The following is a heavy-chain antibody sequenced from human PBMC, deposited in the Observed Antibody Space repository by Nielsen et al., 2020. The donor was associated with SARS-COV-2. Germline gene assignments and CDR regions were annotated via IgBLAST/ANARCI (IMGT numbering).Heavy chain of an antibody. Sequence: SVKVSCKASGGTFSSYAISWVRQAPGQGLEWMGGIIPIFGTANYAQKLQGRVTMTTDTSTSTAYMELRSLRSDDTAVYYCARDSEKRSCDYWGQGTLVTVSS. V-gene: IGHV1-69*05. CDR2: IIPIFGTA. CDR3: ARDSEKRSCDY. D-gene: IGHD6-19*01. J-gene: IGHJ4*02. CDR1: GGTFSSYA.